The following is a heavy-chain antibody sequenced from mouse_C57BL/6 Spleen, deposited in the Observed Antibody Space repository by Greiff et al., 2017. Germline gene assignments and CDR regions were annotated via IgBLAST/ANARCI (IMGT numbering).Heavy chain of an antibody. CDR3: ARRGVYDGYYVGVRWYFDV. CDR1: GYTFTSYW. Sequence: QVQLQQPGAELVKPGASVKLSCKASGYTFTSYWMHWVKQRPGQGLEWIGMIHPNSGSTNYNEKFKSKATLTVDKSSSTAYMQLSSLTSEDSAVYYCARRGVYDGYYVGVRWYFDVWGTGTTVTVSS. CDR2: IHPNSGST. V-gene: IGHV1-64*01. D-gene: IGHD2-3*01. J-gene: IGHJ1*03.